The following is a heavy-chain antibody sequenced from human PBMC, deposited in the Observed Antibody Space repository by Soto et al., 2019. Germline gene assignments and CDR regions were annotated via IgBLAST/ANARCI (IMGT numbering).Heavy chain of an antibody. Sequence: QVQLVESGGGVVQPGRSLRLSCAASGFTFSYYNMHWVRQAPGKGLEWVAVISYDGGEKYYADSVKGRFTISRDNSKNTLTLQMNSLRVDATAVYCCANALGELSPESYDSWGQGTLITVSS. CDR3: ANALGELSPESYDS. D-gene: IGHD3-16*02. CDR2: ISYDGGEK. V-gene: IGHV3-30*18. J-gene: IGHJ4*02. CDR1: GFTFSYYN.